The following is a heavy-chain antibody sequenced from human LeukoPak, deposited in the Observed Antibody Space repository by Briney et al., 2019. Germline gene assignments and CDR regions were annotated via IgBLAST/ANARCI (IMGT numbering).Heavy chain of an antibody. V-gene: IGHV1-2*02. Sequence: ASVKVSCKASGYTFTGYYMHWVRQAPGQGLEWMGWINPNSGGTNYAQKFQGRVTMTRDTSISTAYMELSRLRSDDTAVYYCARDYDILTGYPNWFAPWGQGTLVTVSS. CDR3: ARDYDILTGYPNWFAP. J-gene: IGHJ5*02. CDR1: GYTFTGYY. D-gene: IGHD3-9*01. CDR2: INPNSGGT.